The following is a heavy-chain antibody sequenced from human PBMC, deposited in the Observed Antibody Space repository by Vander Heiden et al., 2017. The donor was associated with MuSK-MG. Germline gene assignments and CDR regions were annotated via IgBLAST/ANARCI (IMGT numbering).Heavy chain of an antibody. CDR3: ARSGAYRRYFDY. CDR2: ISSSGSTI. Sequence: VQLVDSGGGLVQPGGSRSLSCAAPGFPFSSYEMNWVRQAPGKGLEWVSSISSSGSTIYYAVSVKGRFTISRDNAKHSMYLHVHSLRAEDTAVYYCARSGAYRRYFDYWGQGTMVTVSS. V-gene: IGHV3-48*03. J-gene: IGHJ4*02. CDR1: GFPFSSYE. D-gene: IGHD3-10*01.